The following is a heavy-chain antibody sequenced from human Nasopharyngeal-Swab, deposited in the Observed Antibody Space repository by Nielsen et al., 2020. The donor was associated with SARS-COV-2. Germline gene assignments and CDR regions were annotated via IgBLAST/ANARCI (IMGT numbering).Heavy chain of an antibody. CDR2: FSYTGIT. CDR1: GGSISSGSIRSYY. V-gene: IGHV4-61*05. CDR3: AREVVGGLVDS. Sequence: SETLSLTCTVSGGSISSGSIRSYYWRWIRQPPGKGLVWIGSFSYTGITNSNPSLKSRVTISVDMSKNQFSLKLSSVAAADTAVYYCAREVVGGLVDSWGQGTLVTVSS. D-gene: IGHD1-26*01. J-gene: IGHJ4*02.